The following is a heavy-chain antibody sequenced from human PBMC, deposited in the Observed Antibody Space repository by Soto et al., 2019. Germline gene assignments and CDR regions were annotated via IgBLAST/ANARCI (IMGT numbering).Heavy chain of an antibody. J-gene: IGHJ6*02. CDR3: ALIAARPGGDYYYYGMDV. CDR1: GYTFTSYY. V-gene: IGHV1-46*01. CDR2: INPSGGST. D-gene: IGHD6-6*01. Sequence: ASVKVSCTASGYTFTSYYMHWVRQAPGQGLEWMGIINPSGGSTSYAQKFQGRVTMTRDTSTSTVYMELSSLRSEDTAVYYCALIAARPGGDYYYYGMDVWGQGTTVTVSS.